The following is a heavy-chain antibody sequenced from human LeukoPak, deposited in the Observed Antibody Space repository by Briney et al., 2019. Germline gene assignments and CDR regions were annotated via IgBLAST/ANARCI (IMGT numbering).Heavy chain of an antibody. D-gene: IGHD4-23*01. Sequence: ASVKVSCKASGYTFTSYGISWVRQAPGQGLEWMGWISAYNGNTNYAQKLQGSVTMTTDTSTSTAYMELRSRRSDDTAMYYCARDLGGGNSAFDPWGQGTLVTVSS. CDR3: ARDLGGGNSAFDP. CDR1: GYTFTSYG. J-gene: IGHJ5*02. CDR2: ISAYNGNT. V-gene: IGHV1-18*01.